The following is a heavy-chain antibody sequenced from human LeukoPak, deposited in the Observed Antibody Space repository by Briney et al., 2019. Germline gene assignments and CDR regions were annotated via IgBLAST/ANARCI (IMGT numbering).Heavy chain of an antibody. V-gene: IGHV1-2*06. CDR3: ARVGFTSSWSNFDY. CDR2: TNPNGGDT. D-gene: IGHD6-13*01. Sequence: GASVKVSCKASGYTVAAYFMHWVRQAPGQGLEWMGRTNPNGGDTNYAQKFQGRVTMTGDTSICTAYMELSSLRSDDTAMYYCARVGFTSSWSNFDYWGQGTLVTVSS. CDR1: GYTVAAYF. J-gene: IGHJ4*02.